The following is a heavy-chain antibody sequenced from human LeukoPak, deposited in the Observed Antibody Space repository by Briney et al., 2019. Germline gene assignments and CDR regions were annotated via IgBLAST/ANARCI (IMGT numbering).Heavy chain of an antibody. CDR2: MNPNSGNT. J-gene: IGHJ6*03. Sequence: ASVKVSCKASGYTFTSYDINWVRQATGQGLEWMGWMNPNSGNTGYAQKFQGRVTITRNTSISTAYMELSSLRAEDTAVYYCARLVSGSYRWGNYYYYYMDVWGKGTTVTVSS. CDR1: GYTFTSYD. D-gene: IGHD1-26*01. V-gene: IGHV1-8*03. CDR3: ARLVSGSYRWGNYYYYYMDV.